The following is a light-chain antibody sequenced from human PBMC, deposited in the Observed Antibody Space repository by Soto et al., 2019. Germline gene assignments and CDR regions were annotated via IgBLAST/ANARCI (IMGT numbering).Light chain of an antibody. CDR1: SSDVGGYDY. CDR2: EVT. Sequence: QSALTQPPSASGSPGQTVTISCTGTSSDVGGYDYVSWYQQHPGEAPKLIIYEVTKRPSGVPDRFSASRSGTSASLAISGLQSEDEADFYCAAWDDSLSGQVFGTGTKVTVL. V-gene: IGLV2-8*01. CDR3: AAWDDSLSGQV. J-gene: IGLJ1*01.